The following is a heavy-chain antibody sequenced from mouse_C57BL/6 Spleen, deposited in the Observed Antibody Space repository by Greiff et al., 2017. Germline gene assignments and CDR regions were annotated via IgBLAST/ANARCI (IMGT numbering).Heavy chain of an antibody. J-gene: IGHJ1*03. Sequence: QVQLQQPGAELVMPGASVKLSCKASGYTFTSYWLHWVKQRPGQGLEWIGELDPSDSYTNYNQKFKGKSTLTVDKSSSTAYMQLSSLTSEDSAVYYCARSSYGNYPWWYFDVWGTGTPVTVAS. CDR1: GYTFTSYW. CDR2: LDPSDSYT. V-gene: IGHV1-69*01. D-gene: IGHD2-10*01. CDR3: ARSSYGNYPWWYFDV.